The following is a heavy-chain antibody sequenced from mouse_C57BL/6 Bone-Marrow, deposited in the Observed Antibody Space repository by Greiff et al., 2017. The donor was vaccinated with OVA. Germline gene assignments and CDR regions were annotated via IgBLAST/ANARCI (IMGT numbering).Heavy chain of an antibody. D-gene: IGHD2-1*01. Sequence: EVQLQQSGAELVRPGASVKLSCTASGFNIKDDYMHWVKQRPEQGLEWIGWIDPENGDTEYASKFQGKATITADTSSNTAYLQLSSLTSDDTAVYYCTTHYGNYYAMDYWGQGTSGTVSS. V-gene: IGHV14-4*01. CDR3: TTHYGNYYAMDY. J-gene: IGHJ4*01. CDR1: GFNIKDDY. CDR2: IDPENGDT.